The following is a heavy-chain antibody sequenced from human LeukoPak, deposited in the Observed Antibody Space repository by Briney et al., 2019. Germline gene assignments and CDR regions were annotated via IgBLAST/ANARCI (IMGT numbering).Heavy chain of an antibody. Sequence: ASVKVSCKASGYTFASYAMNWVRQAPEQGLEWMGWINTNTGNPTYAQGFTGRFVFSLDTSVSTAYLQISSLKAEDTAVYYCARDSPPSTKQLRYWGQGTLVTVSS. CDR3: ARDSPPSTKQLRY. CDR1: GYTFASYA. V-gene: IGHV7-4-1*02. CDR2: INTNTGNP. J-gene: IGHJ4*02. D-gene: IGHD6-13*01.